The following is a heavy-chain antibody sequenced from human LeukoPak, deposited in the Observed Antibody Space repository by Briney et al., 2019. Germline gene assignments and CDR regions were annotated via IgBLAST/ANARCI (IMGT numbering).Heavy chain of an antibody. V-gene: IGHV4-59*11. CDR2: IYYSGST. CDR3: ARLRDWFDP. CDR1: GGSFSNHY. Sequence: PSETLSLTCTVSGGSFSNHYWSWIRQPPGKGLEWIGYIYYSGSTNYNPSLKSRVTMSVDTSKNQFSLKLSSVTAADTAVYYCARLRDWFDPWGQGTLVAVSS. J-gene: IGHJ5*02.